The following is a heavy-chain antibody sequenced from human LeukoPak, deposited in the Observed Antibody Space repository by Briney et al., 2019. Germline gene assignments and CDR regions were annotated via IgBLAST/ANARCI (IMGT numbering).Heavy chain of an antibody. CDR3: ARDLGRYCSGVSCSGLYY. D-gene: IGHD2-15*01. J-gene: IGHJ4*02. V-gene: IGHV3-48*04. Sequence: GGFLRLSCAASGFTFSSYSMNWVRQAPGKGLEWVSYISSSSSTIYYADSVKGRFTISRDNAKNSLYLQMNSLRAEDTAVYYCARDLGRYCSGVSCSGLYYWGQGTLVTVSS. CDR2: ISSSSSTI. CDR1: GFTFSSYS.